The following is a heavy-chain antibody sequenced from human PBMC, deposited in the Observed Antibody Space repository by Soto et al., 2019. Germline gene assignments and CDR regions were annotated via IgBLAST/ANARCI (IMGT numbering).Heavy chain of an antibody. V-gene: IGHV3-66*01. D-gene: IGHD1-26*01. CDR2: IYSGGST. CDR3: ARDVVGATGQGAFDI. CDR1: GFTVSSNY. Sequence: EVQLVESGGGLVQPGGSLRLSCAASGFTVSSNYMSWVRQAPGKGLEWVSVIYSGGSTYYADSVKGRFTISRDNSKNTLYLQMNSLRAEDTAVYYCARDVVGATGQGAFDIWGQGTMVTVSS. J-gene: IGHJ3*02.